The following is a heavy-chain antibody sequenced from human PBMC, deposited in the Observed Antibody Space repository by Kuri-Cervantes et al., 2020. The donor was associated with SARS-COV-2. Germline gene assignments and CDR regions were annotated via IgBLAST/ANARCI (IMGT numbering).Heavy chain of an antibody. CDR2: IWYDGSNK. Sequence: GESLKISCAASGFTFSSYGMHWVRQAPGKGLEWVAVIWYDGSNKYYADSVKGRFTISRDNSKNTLYLQMNSLRAADTAVYYCAKGGFMVVAGYGMDVWGQGTAVTVSS. CDR1: GFTFSSYG. CDR3: AKGGFMVVAGYGMDV. D-gene: IGHD2-15*01. J-gene: IGHJ6*02. V-gene: IGHV3-30*02.